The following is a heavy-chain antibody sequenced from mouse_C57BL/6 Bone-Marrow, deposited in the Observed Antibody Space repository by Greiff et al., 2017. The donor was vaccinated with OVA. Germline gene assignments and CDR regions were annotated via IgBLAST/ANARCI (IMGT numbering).Heavy chain of an antibody. V-gene: IGHV1-15*01. J-gene: IGHJ4*01. Sequence: VKLQESGAELVRPGASVTLSCKASGYTFTDYEMHWVKQTPVHGLEWIGAIDPETGGTAYNQKFKGKAILTADKSSSTAYMELRSLTSEDSAVYYCTRDGYYLYAMDYWGQGTSVTVSS. CDR3: TRDGYYLYAMDY. CDR1: GYTFTDYE. CDR2: IDPETGGT. D-gene: IGHD2-3*01.